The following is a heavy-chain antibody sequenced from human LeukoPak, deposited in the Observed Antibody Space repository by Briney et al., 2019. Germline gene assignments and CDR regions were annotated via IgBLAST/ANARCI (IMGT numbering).Heavy chain of an antibody. Sequence: GGSLRLSCAASGFTFSSYAMHWVRQAPGKGLEWVAVISYDGSNKYYVDSVKGRFTISRDNSKNTLYLQMNSLRAEDTAVYYCARGEALYSSKDYWGQGTLVTVSS. D-gene: IGHD5-18*01. CDR1: GFTFSSYA. J-gene: IGHJ4*02. V-gene: IGHV3-30-3*01. CDR2: ISYDGSNK. CDR3: ARGEALYSSKDY.